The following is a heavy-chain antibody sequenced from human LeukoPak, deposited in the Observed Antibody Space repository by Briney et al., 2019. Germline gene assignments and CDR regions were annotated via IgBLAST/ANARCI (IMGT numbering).Heavy chain of an antibody. D-gene: IGHD3-22*01. V-gene: IGHV4-31*03. CDR1: GGSISSGGYY. CDR2: SYYSGST. J-gene: IGHJ3*02. CDR3: AREKSGYYSDAFDI. Sequence: SQTLSLTCTVSGGSISSGGYYWSWIRQHPGKGLEWIGYSYYSGSTYYNPSLKSRVTISVDTSKNQFSLKLSSVTAADTAVYYCAREKSGYYSDAFDIWGQGTMVTVSS.